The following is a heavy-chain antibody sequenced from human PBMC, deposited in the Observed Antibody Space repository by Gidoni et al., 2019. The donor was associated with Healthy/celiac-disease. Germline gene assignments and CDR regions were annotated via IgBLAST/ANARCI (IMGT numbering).Heavy chain of an antibody. Sequence: QLQLQESGPGLVKPSETLSLTCTVSGGSISSSSYYWGWIRQPPGKGLEWIGSIYYSGSTYYNPSLKSRVTISVDTSKNQFSLKLSSVTAADTAVYYCARWTPIHYDFWSGYYTKGYYYYGMDVWGQGTTVTVSS. J-gene: IGHJ6*02. CDR3: ARWTPIHYDFWSGYYTKGYYYYGMDV. CDR2: IYYSGST. CDR1: GGSISSSSYY. D-gene: IGHD3-3*01. V-gene: IGHV4-39*01.